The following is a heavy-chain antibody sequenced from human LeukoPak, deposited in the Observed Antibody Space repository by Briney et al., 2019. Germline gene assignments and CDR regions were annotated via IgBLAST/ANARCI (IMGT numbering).Heavy chain of an antibody. D-gene: IGHD4-17*01. CDR2: ISSSSSYI. V-gene: IGHV3-21*04. Sequence: GGSLRLSCAASGFTFSSYNMNWVRQAPGKGLEWVSSISSSSSYIYYADSVKGRFTISRDNAKNSLYLQMNSLRAEDTAVYYCARSVTRRQNGAFDIWGQGTMVTVSS. J-gene: IGHJ3*02. CDR1: GFTFSSYN. CDR3: ARSVTRRQNGAFDI.